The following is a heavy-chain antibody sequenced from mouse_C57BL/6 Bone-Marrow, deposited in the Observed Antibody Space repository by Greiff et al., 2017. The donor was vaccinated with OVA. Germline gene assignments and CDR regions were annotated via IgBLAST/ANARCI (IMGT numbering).Heavy chain of an antibody. J-gene: IGHJ4*01. Sequence: EVQLQESGGGLVQPGGSLKLSCAASGFTFSDYGMAWVRQAPRKGPEWVAFISNLAYSTYYADTVTGRFTITRENAKNTLYLEMSSLRSEDTAMYYCARGTDYYAMDYWGQGTSVTVSS. V-gene: IGHV5-15*01. CDR1: GFTFSDYG. D-gene: IGHD3-3*01. CDR2: ISNLAYST. CDR3: ARGTDYYAMDY.